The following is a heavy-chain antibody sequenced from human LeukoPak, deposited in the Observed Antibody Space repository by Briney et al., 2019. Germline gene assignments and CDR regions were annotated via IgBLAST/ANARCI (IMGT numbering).Heavy chain of an antibody. CDR3: ARGVYSYGLVTSFDY. J-gene: IGHJ4*02. Sequence: PGGSLRLSCAASGFSFSSYWMSWVRQAPGKGLEWVANIKQDGIERYYVDSVKGRFTISRDNAKNSLHLQMNSLRAEDTAVYYCARGVYSYGLVTSFDYWGQGTLVTVSS. V-gene: IGHV3-7*01. CDR2: IKQDGIER. CDR1: GFSFSSYW. D-gene: IGHD5-18*01.